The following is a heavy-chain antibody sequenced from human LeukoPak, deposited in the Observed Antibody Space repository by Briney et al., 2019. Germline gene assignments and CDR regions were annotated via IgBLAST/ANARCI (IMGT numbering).Heavy chain of an antibody. CDR1: GYTFTTYY. CDR2: INLSGGST. Sequence: ASMKVSCKASGYTFTTYYMHWVRQAPGQGLEWMGIINLSGGSTTYAQKFQGRVTMTRDTSTSTVYMELSSLRSDDTAVYYCATLMTMEVTPFDYWGQGTLVTVSS. V-gene: IGHV1-46*01. D-gene: IGHD4-23*01. J-gene: IGHJ4*02. CDR3: ATLMTMEVTPFDY.